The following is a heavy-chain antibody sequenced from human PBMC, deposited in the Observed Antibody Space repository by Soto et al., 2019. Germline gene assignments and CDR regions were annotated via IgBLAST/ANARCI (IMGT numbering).Heavy chain of an antibody. CDR1: GGSISSYY. D-gene: IGHD1-1*01. CDR3: ARDLDLYYFDY. CDR2: IYYSGST. V-gene: IGHV4-59*01. Sequence: SETLSLTCTVSGGSISSYYWSWIRQPPGKGLEWIGYIYYSGSTNYNPSLKSRVTISVDTSKNQFSLKLSSVTAADTAVYYCARDLDLYYFDYWGQGTLVTVSS. J-gene: IGHJ4*02.